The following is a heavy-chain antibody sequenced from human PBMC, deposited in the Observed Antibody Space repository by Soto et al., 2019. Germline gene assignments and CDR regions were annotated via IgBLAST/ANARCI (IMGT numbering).Heavy chain of an antibody. CDR2: IIPILGIA. V-gene: IGHV1-69*02. Sequence: QVQLVQSGAEVKKPGSSVKVSCKASGGTFSSYTISWVRQAPGQGLEWMGRIIPILGIANYAQKFQGRVTMTADKSTSKAYMELSSLRSEDTAVYYCAGGRGSNDYGDFGGYYYYYMDVWGKGTTVTVSS. CDR3: AGGRGSNDYGDFGGYYYYYMDV. D-gene: IGHD4-17*01. J-gene: IGHJ6*03. CDR1: GGTFSSYT.